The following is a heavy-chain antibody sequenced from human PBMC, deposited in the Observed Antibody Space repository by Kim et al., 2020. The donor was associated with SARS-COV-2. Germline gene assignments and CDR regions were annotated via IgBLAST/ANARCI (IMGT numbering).Heavy chain of an antibody. CDR3: GRSSSDDDAFDI. Sequence: YYNPSLKSRVTISVDTSKNQFSLKLSSVTAADTAVYYCGRSSSDDDAFDIWGQGTMVTVSS. D-gene: IGHD6-6*01. V-gene: IGHV4-39*01. J-gene: IGHJ3*02.